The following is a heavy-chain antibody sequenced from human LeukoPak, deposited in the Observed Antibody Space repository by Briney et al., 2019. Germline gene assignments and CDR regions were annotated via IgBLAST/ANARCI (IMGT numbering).Heavy chain of an antibody. D-gene: IGHD7-27*01. V-gene: IGHV3-30*02. Sequence: GGSLRLSCAASGFTFSSYGMHWVRQAPGKGLDWVAFIWYDGSNKYHTDSVKGRFTISRDNSKNTLYLQMNSLRVEDTAVYYCARGDWGMYYFDYWGQGTLVTVSS. CDR3: ARGDWGMYYFDY. J-gene: IGHJ4*02. CDR1: GFTFSSYG. CDR2: IWYDGSNK.